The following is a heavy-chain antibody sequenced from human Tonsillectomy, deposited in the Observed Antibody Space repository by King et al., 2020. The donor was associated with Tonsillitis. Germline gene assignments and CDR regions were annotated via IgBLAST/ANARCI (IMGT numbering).Heavy chain of an antibody. V-gene: IGHV3-53*04. CDR1: GFTVSNNY. CDR3: AIGAAYYYYGMDV. Sequence: VQLVESGGGLVQPGGSLRLSCAASGFTVSNNYMSWVRQAPGKGLEWVSVIYNGGSTYYADSVKGRFTISRHNSKNTLYLQMNSLRAEDTAVYYCAIGAAYYYYGMDVWGQGTTVTVSS. D-gene: IGHD1-26*01. J-gene: IGHJ6*02. CDR2: IYNGGST.